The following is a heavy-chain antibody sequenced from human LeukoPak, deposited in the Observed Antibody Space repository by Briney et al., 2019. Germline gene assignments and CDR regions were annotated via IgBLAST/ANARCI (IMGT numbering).Heavy chain of an antibody. D-gene: IGHD3-22*01. Sequence: GGSLRLSCAAPGFTFDDYAMHWVRQAPGKGLEWVSGISWNSGSIGYADSVKGRFTISRDNAKNSLYPQMNSLRAEDTALYYCAKDYYDSSGYSYYFDYWGQGTLVTVSS. CDR1: GFTFDDYA. V-gene: IGHV3-9*01. CDR3: AKDYYDSSGYSYYFDY. J-gene: IGHJ4*02. CDR2: ISWNSGSI.